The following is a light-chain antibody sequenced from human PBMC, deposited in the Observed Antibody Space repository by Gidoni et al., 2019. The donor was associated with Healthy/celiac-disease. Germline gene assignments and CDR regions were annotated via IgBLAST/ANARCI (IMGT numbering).Light chain of an antibody. J-gene: IGLJ1*01. V-gene: IGLV1-51*02. CDR1: SSNIGNNY. CDR3: GTWDSSLSVYV. CDR2: ENN. Sequence: QSVLTQPPSVSAAPGRKVTISCSGSSSNIGNNYVSWYRQLPGTAPKLLIYENNKRPSGIPDRFSGSKSGTSATLDITGLQTGDEADYYCGTWDSSLSVYVFGTGTKVTVL.